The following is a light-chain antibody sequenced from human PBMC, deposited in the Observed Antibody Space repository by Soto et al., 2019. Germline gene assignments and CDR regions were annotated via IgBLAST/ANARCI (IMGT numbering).Light chain of an antibody. CDR2: DVS. J-gene: IGLJ1*01. V-gene: IGLV2-14*01. CDR3: SSYTSTSTLYV. CDR1: SSDVGGYNY. Sequence: QSVLTQPASVAGSPGQSSTISWTWNSSDVGGYNYVSWYQQHPGKAPKLMIYDVSNRPSGVSNRFSGSKSGNTASLTISGLQAEDEADYYCSSYTSTSTLYVSGTGTKVTVL.